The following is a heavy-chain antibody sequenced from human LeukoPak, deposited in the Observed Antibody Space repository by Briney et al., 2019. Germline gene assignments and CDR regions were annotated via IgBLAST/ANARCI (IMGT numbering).Heavy chain of an antibody. Sequence: SETLSLTCTVSGGPISSSSYYWGWIRQPPGKGLEWIGSIYYSGSTYYNPSLKSRVTISVDTSKNQFSLKLSSVTAADTAVYYCAIHFKGQVLLWFGQNWFDPWGQGTLVTVSS. CDR3: AIHFKGQVLLWFGQNWFDP. V-gene: IGHV4-39*01. CDR1: GGPISSSSYY. J-gene: IGHJ5*02. D-gene: IGHD3-10*01. CDR2: IYYSGST.